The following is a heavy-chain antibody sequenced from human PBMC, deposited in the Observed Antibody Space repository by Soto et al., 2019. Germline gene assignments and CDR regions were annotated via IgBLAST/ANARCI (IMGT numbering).Heavy chain of an antibody. CDR1: GFPFSSYW. Sequence: GGSLRLSCAASGFPFSSYWMSWVRQAPGKGLEWVANIKPDGSEKYYVDSVKGRFTISRDNAKTSLYLQMNSLRAEDSALYFCVRGGYFFNDWGQGTLVTVSS. CDR2: IKPDGSEK. V-gene: IGHV3-7*01. J-gene: IGHJ4*02. CDR3: VRGGYFFND. D-gene: IGHD3-22*01.